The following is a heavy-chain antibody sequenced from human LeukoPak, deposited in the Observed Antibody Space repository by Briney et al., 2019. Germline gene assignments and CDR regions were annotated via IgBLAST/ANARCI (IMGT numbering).Heavy chain of an antibody. V-gene: IGHV3-33*01. CDR2: IWYDGSNK. CDR3: ARDRDSSGWYRGRIDY. CDR1: GFTFSSYG. D-gene: IGHD6-19*01. J-gene: IGHJ4*02. Sequence: GGSLRLSCAASGFTFSSYGMHWVRQAPGKGLEWVAVIWYDGSNKYYADSVKGRFTISRDNSKNTLYLQMNSLRAEDTAVYYCARDRDSSGWYRGRIDYWSQGTLVTVSS.